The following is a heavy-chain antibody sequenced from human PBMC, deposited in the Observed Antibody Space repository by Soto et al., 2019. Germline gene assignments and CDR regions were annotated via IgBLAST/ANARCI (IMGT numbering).Heavy chain of an antibody. CDR2: ISGSGGST. V-gene: IGHV3-23*01. CDR1: GFTFSSYA. CDR3: AMNSGEGPYGDPSFDY. J-gene: IGHJ4*02. D-gene: IGHD4-17*01. Sequence: GGSLRLSCAASGFTFSSYAMSWVRQAPGKGLEWVSAISGSGGSTYYADSVKGRFTISRDNSKNTLYLQMNSLRAEDTAVYYCAMNSGEGPYGDPSFDYWGQGTLVTVSS.